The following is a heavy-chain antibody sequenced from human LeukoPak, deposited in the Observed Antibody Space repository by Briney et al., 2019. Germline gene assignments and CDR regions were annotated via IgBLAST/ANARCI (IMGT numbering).Heavy chain of an antibody. J-gene: IGHJ4*02. CDR1: GFTFDDYA. CDR3: AKDRYYDILTGYLDY. V-gene: IGHV3-9*03. D-gene: IGHD3-9*01. Sequence: PGRSLRLSCAASGFTFDDYAMHWVRQAPGKGLEWVSGISWNSGSIGYADSVKGRFTISRDNAKNSLYLQMNSLRAEDMASYYCAKDRYYDILTGYLDYWGQGTLVTVSS. CDR2: ISWNSGSI.